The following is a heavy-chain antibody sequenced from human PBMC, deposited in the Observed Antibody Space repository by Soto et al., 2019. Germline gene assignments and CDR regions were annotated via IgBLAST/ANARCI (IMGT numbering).Heavy chain of an antibody. V-gene: IGHV1-18*01. J-gene: IGHJ5*02. CDR2: ITAYKGNR. CDR3: ERDAIAARPMDFFDP. D-gene: IGHD6-6*01. CDR1: GYTFTNYG. Sequence: ASVKVSCKASGYTFTNYGINWVRQAPGQDLEWVGWITAYKGNRYYAQKFQGRVTMTTDTSTSTAYMELRSLRSDETAVYYCERDAIAARPMDFFDPWGQGTLVTVSS.